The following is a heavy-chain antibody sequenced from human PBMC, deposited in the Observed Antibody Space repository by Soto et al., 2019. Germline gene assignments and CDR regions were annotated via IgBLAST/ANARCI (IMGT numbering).Heavy chain of an antibody. V-gene: IGHV4-59*01. CDR2: IYYSGST. CDR3: ARVWGGAFDI. D-gene: IGHD3-10*01. CDR1: GGSISSYY. Sequence: QVQLQESGPGLVKPSETLSLTCTVSGGSISSYYWSWIRQPPGKGLEWIGYIYYSGSTNYNPSHKSRVTISVDTAKNQCSLKLISVTAADTAVYYCARVWGGAFDIWGQGTMVTVSS. J-gene: IGHJ3*02.